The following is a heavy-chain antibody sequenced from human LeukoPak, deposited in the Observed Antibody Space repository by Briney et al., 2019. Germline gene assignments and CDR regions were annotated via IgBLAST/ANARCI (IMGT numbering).Heavy chain of an antibody. V-gene: IGHV1-18*01. CDR1: GYTFTSYG. D-gene: IGHD2-21*02. CDR3: ARAGTAYYYYYMDV. J-gene: IGHJ6*03. Sequence: ASVKVSCKASGYTFTSYGISWVRQAPGQGLEWMGWISAYNGNTNYAQKLQGRVTMTTDTSTSTAYMELRSLRSDDTAVYYCARAGTAYYYYYMDVWSKGTTVTVSS. CDR2: ISAYNGNT.